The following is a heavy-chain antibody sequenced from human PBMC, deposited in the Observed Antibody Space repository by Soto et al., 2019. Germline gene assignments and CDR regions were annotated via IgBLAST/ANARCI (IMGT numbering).Heavy chain of an antibody. J-gene: IGHJ2*01. D-gene: IGHD2-21*02. CDR1: GFTFSNFV. CDR2: IGGTSGST. Sequence: EVQLLESGGGLVQPGGSLRVSCAASGFTFSNFVRGWVRRAPGKGLEWVSAIGGTSGSTYYADSVKGRFTISRDNSKNTVSLQMNSLRAEDTALYYCAKRRGDGYFDFWGRGTLVTVSS. V-gene: IGHV3-23*01. CDR3: AKRRGDGYFDF.